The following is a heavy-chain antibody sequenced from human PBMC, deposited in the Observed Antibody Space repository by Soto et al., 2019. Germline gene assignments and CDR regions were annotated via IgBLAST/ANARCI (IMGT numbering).Heavy chain of an antibody. CDR2: INAGNGNT. Sequence: ASVKVSCKASGYTFTSYAMHWVRQAPGQRLEWMGWINAGNGNTKYSQKFQGRVTITRDTSASTAYMELSSLRSEDTAVYYCARDVRAGTTHYFHYYGMDVWGLGTKATV. J-gene: IGHJ6*02. CDR3: ARDVRAGTTHYFHYYGMDV. CDR1: GYTFTSYA. V-gene: IGHV1-3*01. D-gene: IGHD1-7*01.